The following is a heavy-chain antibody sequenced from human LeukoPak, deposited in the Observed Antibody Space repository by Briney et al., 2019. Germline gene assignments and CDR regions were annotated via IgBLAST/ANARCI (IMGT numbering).Heavy chain of an antibody. V-gene: IGHV4-61*08. Sequence: PSETLSLTCTVSGGSISSGGYYWSWIRQHPGKGLEWIGYIYYSGSTNYNPSLKSRVTISVDTSKNQFSLKLSSVTAADTAVYYCVTSGIGGGSWFDPWGQGTLVTVSS. CDR2: IYYSGST. CDR3: VTSGIGGGSWFDP. J-gene: IGHJ5*02. CDR1: GGSISSGGYY. D-gene: IGHD6-13*01.